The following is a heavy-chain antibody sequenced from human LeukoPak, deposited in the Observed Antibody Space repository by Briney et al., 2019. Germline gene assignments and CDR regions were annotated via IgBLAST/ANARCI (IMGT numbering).Heavy chain of an antibody. D-gene: IGHD1-26*01. CDR1: GDFLTAFF. CDR2: VYYTGST. CDR3: ASNIGIVFGY. V-gene: IGHV4-59*01. J-gene: IGHJ4*02. Sequence: SETLSLTCTVSGDFLTAFFWSTRPEPPSPGRGCVGYVYYTGSTEYNPSLRSRVTISLGMSKHQFSLDLTSVTAADTAVYYCASNIGIVFGYWGQGALVTVCS.